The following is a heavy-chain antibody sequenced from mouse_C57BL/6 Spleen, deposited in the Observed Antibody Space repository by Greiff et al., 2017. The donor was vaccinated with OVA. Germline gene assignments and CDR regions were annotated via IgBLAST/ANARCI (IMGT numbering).Heavy chain of an antibody. CDR2: FYPGSGSI. CDR3: ERHERGVYYGNCAWFAY. CDR1: GYTFTEYT. Sequence: QVQLQQSGAELVKPGASVKLSCKASGYTFTEYTIHWVKQRSGQGLEWIGWFYPGSGSIKYNEKFKDKATLTADTSSSTVYMELSRLTTDDSAVYFCERHERGVYYGNCAWFAYWGKGTLVTVSA. J-gene: IGHJ3*01. D-gene: IGHD2-1*01. V-gene: IGHV1-62-2*01.